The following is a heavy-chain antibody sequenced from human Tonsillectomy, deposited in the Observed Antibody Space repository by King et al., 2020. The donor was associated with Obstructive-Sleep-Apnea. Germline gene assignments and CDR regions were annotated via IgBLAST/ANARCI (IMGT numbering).Heavy chain of an antibody. Sequence: VQLVESGGGMVQPGGSLRLSCLASGFTFSSYAISWVRQAPGKGLDWVSAYNTRGTPFYAASGRGRFTSSRGNSKYTVNLQVNSLWAEDTALYYCAKEGGGSGIYWVDSWGQGTLVTVSS. CDR3: AKEGGGSGIYWVDS. J-gene: IGHJ4*02. D-gene: IGHD3-10*01. CDR1: GFTFSSYA. V-gene: IGHV3-23*04. CDR2: YNTRGTP.